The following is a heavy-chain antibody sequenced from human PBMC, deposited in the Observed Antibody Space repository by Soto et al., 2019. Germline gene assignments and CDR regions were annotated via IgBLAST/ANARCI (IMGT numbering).Heavy chain of an antibody. D-gene: IGHD2-2*02. CDR1: GFTLSNYW. J-gene: IGHJ4*02. CDR3: ARIYCSSSSCYIDF. CDR2: INQDGSQK. V-gene: IGHV3-7*03. Sequence: EVQLVESGGGLVQPGGSLRLSCAASGFTLSNYWMSWVRQAPGKGLEWVANINQDGSQKFYLDSVEGRFTISRDNARNSLYLQMNSLRAGDTAIYYCARIYCSSSSCYIDFWGQGILVTVSS.